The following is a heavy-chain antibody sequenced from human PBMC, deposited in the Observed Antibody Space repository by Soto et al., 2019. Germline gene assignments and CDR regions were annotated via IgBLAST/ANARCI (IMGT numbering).Heavy chain of an antibody. J-gene: IGHJ4*02. Sequence: ESGGGLVKPGGSLRLSCAASGFTFSDYYMSWIRQAPGKGLEWVSYISSSSSYTNYADSVKGRFTISRDNAKNSLYLQMNSLRAEDTAVYYCARDGYYDSSGYYPQGYFDYWGQGTLVTVSS. CDR2: ISSSSSYT. D-gene: IGHD3-22*01. CDR3: ARDGYYDSSGYYPQGYFDY. CDR1: GFTFSDYY. V-gene: IGHV3-11*06.